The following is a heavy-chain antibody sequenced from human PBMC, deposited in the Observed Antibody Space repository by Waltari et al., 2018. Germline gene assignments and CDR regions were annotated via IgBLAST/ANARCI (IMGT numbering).Heavy chain of an antibody. CDR2: SYYSGST. CDR1: RDSISRHS. CDR3: ARGEYSGSYGAFDI. D-gene: IGHD1-26*01. V-gene: IGHV4-59*11. Sequence: QGQLQEPGPGLAKPSETLSLPCTVSRDSISRHSWTWIRKPPGKELAWIGYSYYSGSTNYNPSLKSRVTISVDTSKNQFSLKLSSVTAADTAVYYCARGEYSGSYGAFDIWGQGTMVTVSS. J-gene: IGHJ3*02.